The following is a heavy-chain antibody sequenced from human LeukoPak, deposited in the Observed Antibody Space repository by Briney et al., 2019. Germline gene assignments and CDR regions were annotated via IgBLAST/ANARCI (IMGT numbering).Heavy chain of an antibody. CDR2: IYYSGSP. D-gene: IGHD5-24*01. J-gene: IGHJ4*02. V-gene: IGHV4-59*01. Sequence: SETLSLTCTVSGGSISSYYWSWIRQPPGKGLEWIGYIYYSGSPNYNPSLKSRVTISVDQSKNQLALKLTAITAADRALYSEARVRGAIYNHYFDYWRQGTLVTVSS. CDR3: ARVRGAIYNHYFDY. CDR1: GGSISSYY.